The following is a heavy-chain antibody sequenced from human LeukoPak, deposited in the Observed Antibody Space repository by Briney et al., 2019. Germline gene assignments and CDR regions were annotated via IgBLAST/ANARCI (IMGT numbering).Heavy chain of an antibody. D-gene: IGHD2-2*01. CDR1: AGSSSGHY. CDR3: AREEIVVVPATFLGLGFYSYYHMDV. V-gene: IGHV4-59*11. CDR2: IYYSGST. Sequence: SVTLSGTCTGSAGSSSGHYWRWMRQRPRKGLEWSGYIYYSGSTNYNPSLTSRATISVHTSKTQFSQKLSSITAAATAQYYFAREEIVVVPATFLGLGFYSYYHMDVWGKGTAVTVSS. J-gene: IGHJ6*03.